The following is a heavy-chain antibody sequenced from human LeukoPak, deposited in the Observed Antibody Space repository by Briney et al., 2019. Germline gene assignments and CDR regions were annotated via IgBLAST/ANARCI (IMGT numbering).Heavy chain of an antibody. CDR1: GGSISSGSYY. CDR2: IYTSGST. D-gene: IGHD3-10*01. CDR3: ARSGAGRWFGELLHYFDY. V-gene: IGHV4-61*02. J-gene: IGHJ4*02. Sequence: SETLSLTCTVSGGSISSGSYYWSWIRQPAGKGLEWIGRIYTSGSTNYNPSPKSRVTISVDTSKNQFSLKLSSVPAADTAVYYCARSGAGRWFGELLHYFDYWGQGTLVTVSS.